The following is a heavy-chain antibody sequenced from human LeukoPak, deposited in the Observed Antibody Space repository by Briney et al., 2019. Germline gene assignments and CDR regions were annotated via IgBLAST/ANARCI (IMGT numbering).Heavy chain of an antibody. J-gene: IGHJ4*02. Sequence: SETLSLTCSVSGGSMSTNYWTWIRQPPGKGLEWIGYIYYSGNTNYNSALKSRVTISVDTSKNQFSLKLDSVTAADTAVYYCVRDPATGYFDSWGQGTLVTVSS. V-gene: IGHV4-59*01. D-gene: IGHD1-26*01. CDR3: VRDPATGYFDS. CDR2: IYYSGNT. CDR1: GGSMSTNY.